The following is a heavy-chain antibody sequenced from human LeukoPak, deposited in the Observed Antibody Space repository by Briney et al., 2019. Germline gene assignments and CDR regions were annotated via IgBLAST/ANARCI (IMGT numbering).Heavy chain of an antibody. V-gene: IGHV3-53*01. D-gene: IGHD5-24*01. Sequence: PGGSLRLSCAASGFTVSSNDMSWVRQAPGKGLECVSIIYNSGSTFHADSVKGRFTISRGNAKNSLYLQMNSLRAEDTAVYYCASSSGYSYYYYYMDVWGKGTTVTVSS. CDR1: GFTVSSND. CDR3: ASSSGYSYYYYYMDV. J-gene: IGHJ6*03. CDR2: IYNSGST.